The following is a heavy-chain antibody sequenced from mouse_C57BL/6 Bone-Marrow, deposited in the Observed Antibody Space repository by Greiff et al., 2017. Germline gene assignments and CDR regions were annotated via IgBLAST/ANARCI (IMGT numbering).Heavy chain of an antibody. CDR2: INPNNGGT. V-gene: IGHV1-18*01. Sequence: VQLQQSGPELVKPGASVKIPCKASGYTFTDYNMDWVKQSHGKSLEWIGDINPNNGGTIYNQKFKGKATLTVDKSSSTAYMELRSLTSEVTAVYYCARRSTMVTTGAGYWYFDVWGTGTTVTVSS. D-gene: IGHD2-2*01. CDR1: GYTFTDYN. CDR3: ARRSTMVTTGAGYWYFDV. J-gene: IGHJ1*03.